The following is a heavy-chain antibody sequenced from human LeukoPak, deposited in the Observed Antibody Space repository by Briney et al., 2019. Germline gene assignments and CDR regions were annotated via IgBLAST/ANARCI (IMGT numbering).Heavy chain of an antibody. J-gene: IGHJ6*03. D-gene: IGHD1-1*01. V-gene: IGHV3-21*01. Sequence: PGGSLRLSCAASGFYFSSYSMNWVRQAPGKGLEWVSSINTGSTYMYYADSVKGRFTISRDNAKNSLHLQMYSLRAEDTAVYFCARVEATTGRYYHYYYMDVWGKGTTVTVSS. CDR3: ARVEATTGRYYHYYYMDV. CDR1: GFYFSSYS. CDR2: INTGSTYM.